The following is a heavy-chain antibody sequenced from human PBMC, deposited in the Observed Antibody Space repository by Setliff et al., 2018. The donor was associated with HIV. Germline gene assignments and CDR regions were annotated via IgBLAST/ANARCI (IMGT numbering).Heavy chain of an antibody. CDR3: AKSQTARVGFANWFGS. V-gene: IGHV7-4-1*02. J-gene: IGHJ5*01. D-gene: IGHD1-26*01. CDR1: GYTFTNYA. CDR2: ININTGNP. Sequence: GASVKVSCKASGYTFTNYAMNWVRQAPGQGLEWMGWININTGNPTYAQGFTGRFVFSLDTSVSTAYLQISSLEAEDTATYYCAKSQTARVGFANWFGSWGQGTLVTVSS.